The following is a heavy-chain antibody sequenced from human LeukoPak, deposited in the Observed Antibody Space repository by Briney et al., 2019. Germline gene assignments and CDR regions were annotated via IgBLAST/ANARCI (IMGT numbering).Heavy chain of an antibody. Sequence: GESLKISCKGSGYRFNAYWIAWVRQMPGKGLEWMGIIYPDDSDTRYSPSFQGQVTISADKSVRTAYLQWGSLKASDTAMYYCARPNITSYYDSRGYDAFDVWGQGTMVTVSS. J-gene: IGHJ3*01. CDR2: IYPDDSDT. V-gene: IGHV5-51*01. CDR3: ARPNITSYYDSRGYDAFDV. D-gene: IGHD3-22*01. CDR1: GYRFNAYW.